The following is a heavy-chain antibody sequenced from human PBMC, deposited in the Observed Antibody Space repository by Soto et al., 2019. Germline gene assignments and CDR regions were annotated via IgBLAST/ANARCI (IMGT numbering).Heavy chain of an antibody. D-gene: IGHD6-19*01. J-gene: IGHJ3*02. CDR1: GYTFTGYY. CDR2: INPNSGGT. CDR3: ATDSNSSGWSGGFDI. Sequence: SVNLSSNASGYTFTGYYMHSLPHAPGQGLEWMGWINPNSGGTNYAQKFQGRVTMTEDTSTDTAYMELSSLRSEDTAVYYCATDSNSSGWSGGFDIWGQGTMVTVS. V-gene: IGHV1-2*02.